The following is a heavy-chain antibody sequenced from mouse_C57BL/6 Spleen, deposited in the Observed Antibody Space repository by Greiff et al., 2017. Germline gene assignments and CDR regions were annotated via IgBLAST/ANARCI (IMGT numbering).Heavy chain of an antibody. V-gene: IGHV5-17*01. Sequence: EVQVVESGGGLVKPGGSLKLSCAASGFTFSDYGMHWVRQAPEKGLEWVAYISSGSSTIYYADTVKGRFTISRDNAKNTLFLQMTSLRSEDTAMYYCARPYGSSYPWYFDVWGTGTTVTVSS. CDR3: ARPYGSSYPWYFDV. CDR1: GFTFSDYG. CDR2: ISSGSSTI. J-gene: IGHJ1*03. D-gene: IGHD1-1*01.